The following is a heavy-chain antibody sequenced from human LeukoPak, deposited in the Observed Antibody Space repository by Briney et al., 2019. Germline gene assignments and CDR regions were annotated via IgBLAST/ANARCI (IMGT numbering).Heavy chain of an antibody. CDR3: ARAGRTPFDY. CDR1: GFTFSNYW. D-gene: IGHD1/OR15-1a*01. J-gene: IGHJ4*02. V-gene: IGHV3-21*01. Sequence: PGGSLRLSCAASGFTFSNYWMSWVRQAPGKGLEWVSSISSSSSYIYYADSVKGRFTISRDNAKNSLYLQMNSLRAEDTAVYYCARAGRTPFDYWGQGTLVTVSS. CDR2: ISSSSSYI.